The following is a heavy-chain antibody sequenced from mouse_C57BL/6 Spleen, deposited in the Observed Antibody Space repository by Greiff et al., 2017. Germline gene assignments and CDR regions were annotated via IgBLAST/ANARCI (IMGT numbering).Heavy chain of an antibody. D-gene: IGHD2-3*01. Sequence: QVQLQQPGAELVKPGASVKLSCKASGYTFTSYWMQWVKQRPGQGLEWIGEIDPSDSYTNYNQKFKGKATLTVDTSSSTAYMQLSSLTSEDSAVYYWARTLYDGYYLYAMDYWGQGTSVTVSS. V-gene: IGHV1-50*01. CDR3: ARTLYDGYYLYAMDY. J-gene: IGHJ4*01. CDR2: IDPSDSYT. CDR1: GYTFTSYW.